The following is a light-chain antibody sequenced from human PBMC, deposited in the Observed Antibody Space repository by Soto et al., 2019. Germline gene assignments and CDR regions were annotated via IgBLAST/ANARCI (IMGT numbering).Light chain of an antibody. CDR1: QSVSGW. V-gene: IGKV1-5*01. CDR3: QQYETFSGT. Sequence: SXLSASVGHTVTVTCWASQSVSGWLAWYQQKPGEAPKLLIYDASALPRGVPSRFSGSGSGTKFTLTIASLQPDDFATYYCQQYETFSGTFGPGTKVDIK. CDR2: DAS. J-gene: IGKJ1*01.